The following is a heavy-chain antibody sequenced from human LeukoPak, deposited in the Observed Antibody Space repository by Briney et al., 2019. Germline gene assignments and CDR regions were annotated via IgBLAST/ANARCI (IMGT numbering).Heavy chain of an antibody. V-gene: IGHV4-4*07. CDR3: ARGYCSGGSCYGAFDI. J-gene: IGHJ3*02. CDR2: IYTSGST. CDR1: GGSISSYY. D-gene: IGHD2-15*01. Sequence: PSETLSLTCTVSGGSISSYYWSWIRQPAGKGLEWIGRIYTSGSTNYNPSLKSRVTMSVDTSKNQFSLKLSSVTAADTAVYYCARGYCSGGSCYGAFDIWGQGTMVTVSS.